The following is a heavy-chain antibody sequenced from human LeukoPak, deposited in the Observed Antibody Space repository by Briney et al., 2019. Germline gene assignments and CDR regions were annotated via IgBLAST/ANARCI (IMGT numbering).Heavy chain of an antibody. CDR2: IIPIFGTA. CDR1: GGTFSSYA. Sequence: SVKVSCKASGGTFSSYAISWVRHAPGQGLEWMGGIIPIFGTANYAQKFQGRVTITADESTSTAYMELSSQRTEVSAVYYCARDLRGYSGYAYWGQGTLVTVSS. V-gene: IGHV1-69*01. CDR3: ARDLRGYSGYAY. J-gene: IGHJ4*02. D-gene: IGHD5-12*01.